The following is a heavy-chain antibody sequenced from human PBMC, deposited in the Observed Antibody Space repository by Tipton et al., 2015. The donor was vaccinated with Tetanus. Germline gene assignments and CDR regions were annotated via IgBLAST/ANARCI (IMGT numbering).Heavy chain of an antibody. J-gene: IGHJ4*02. D-gene: IGHD3-22*01. Sequence: SLRLSCAASGFTFSSYAMSWVRQAPGEGLEWVSAISGSGGSTYYADSVKGRFTISRDNSKNTLYLQMNSLRAEDTAVYYCAKDSYYDSSGYWYYFDYWGQGTLVTVSS. CDR2: ISGSGGST. V-gene: IGHV3-23*01. CDR1: GFTFSSYA. CDR3: AKDSYYDSSGYWYYFDY.